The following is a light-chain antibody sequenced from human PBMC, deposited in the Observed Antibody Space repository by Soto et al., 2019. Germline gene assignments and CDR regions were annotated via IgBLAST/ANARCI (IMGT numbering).Light chain of an antibody. CDR3: LSGHSRP. J-gene: IGKJ4*01. CDR2: GAS. Sequence: EIVMTQSPATLSVSPGERATLSCRASQSVSSSLAWYQQKPGQAPRLLIYGASTRATGIPARFSGSGSGTEFTLTISSLQPEDFATYYCLSGHSRPFGGGTKVEIK. V-gene: IGKV3-15*01. CDR1: QSVSSS.